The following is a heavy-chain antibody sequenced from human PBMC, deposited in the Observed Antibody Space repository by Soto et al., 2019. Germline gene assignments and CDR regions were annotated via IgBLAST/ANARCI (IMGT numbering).Heavy chain of an antibody. D-gene: IGHD3-10*01. V-gene: IGHV3-15*01. CDR2: IKSKTDGGTT. CDR1: GFTFSNAW. J-gene: IGHJ3*02. CDR3: TTDKSGSGTYAFDI. Sequence: GGSLRLSCAASGFTFSNAWMSWVRQAPGKGLEWVGRIKSKTDGGTTDYAAPVKGRFTISRDDSKNTLYLQMNSLKTEDTAVYYCTTDKSGSGTYAFDIWGQGTMVTVSS.